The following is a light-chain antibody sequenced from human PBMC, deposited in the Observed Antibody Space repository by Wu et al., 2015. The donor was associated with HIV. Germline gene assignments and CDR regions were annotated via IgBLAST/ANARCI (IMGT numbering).Light chain of an antibody. Sequence: DIVLTQSPGTLSLSPGERATLSCRASQSVSSSYLAWYQQKPGQAPRLLIYGASSRATGIPDRFSGSGSGTDFTLTISNLQPADFATYFCQQTNSFPRTFGPGDQAADQT. V-gene: IGKV3-20*01. CDR3: QQTNSFPRT. CDR2: GAS. CDR1: QSVSSSY. J-gene: IGKJ2*01.